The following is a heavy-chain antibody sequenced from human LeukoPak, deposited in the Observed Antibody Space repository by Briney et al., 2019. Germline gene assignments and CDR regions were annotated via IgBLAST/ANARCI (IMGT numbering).Heavy chain of an antibody. CDR1: GGSISSYY. V-gene: IGHV4-59*08. CDR3: ARVVQSTDSSGFYLPEYFQH. J-gene: IGHJ1*01. CDR2: IYHSGST. Sequence: PSETLSLTCTVSGGSISSYYWSWIRQPPGKGLEWIGSIYHSGSTYYNPSLKSRVTISVDTSKNQFSLKLRSVTAADTAVYYCARVVQSTDSSGFYLPEYFQHWGQGTLVTVSS. D-gene: IGHD3-22*01.